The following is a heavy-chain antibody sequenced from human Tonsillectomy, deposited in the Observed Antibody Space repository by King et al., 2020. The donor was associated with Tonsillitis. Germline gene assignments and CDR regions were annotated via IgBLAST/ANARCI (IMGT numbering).Heavy chain of an antibody. Sequence: VQLVESGGGVVQPGRSLRLSCAVSGFTFNNYAMHWVRQAPGKGLEWVAVISYDGSNKYYADSVKGRFTISRDNFKNTLYLQMNSLRAEDTAVYYCARASPARTFDYWSQGILVTVSS. CDR3: ARASPARTFDY. J-gene: IGHJ4*02. CDR2: ISYDGSNK. V-gene: IGHV3-30*04. CDR1: GFTFNNYA.